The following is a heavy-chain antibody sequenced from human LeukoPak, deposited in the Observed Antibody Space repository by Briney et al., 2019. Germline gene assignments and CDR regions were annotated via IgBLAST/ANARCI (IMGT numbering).Heavy chain of an antibody. CDR2: ISSGSSTI. CDR3: ARGGNYYDSSRGLDY. J-gene: IGHJ4*02. CDR1: GFTFSTYA. V-gene: IGHV3-48*04. Sequence: GGSLRLSCAASGFTFSTYAINWVRQAPGKGPEWVSYISSGSSTIYYADSVKGRFTISRDNAKNSLYLQMNSLRAEDTAVYYCARGGNYYDSSRGLDYWGQGTLVTVSS. D-gene: IGHD3-22*01.